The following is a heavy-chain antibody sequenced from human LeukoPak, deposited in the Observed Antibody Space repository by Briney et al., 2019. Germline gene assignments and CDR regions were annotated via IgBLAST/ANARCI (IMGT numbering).Heavy chain of an antibody. V-gene: IGHV3-74*01. CDR3: ARDRPIAY. J-gene: IGHJ4*02. CDR1: GFTFSSYW. Sequence: AGGSLRLSRAASGFTFSSYWMHWVRQAPGKGLVWVSRISSDGSTTNYADSVKGRFTISRDNAKNTLYLQLDSLRADDTALYYCARDRPIAYWGQGTLVTVSS. CDR2: ISSDGSTT.